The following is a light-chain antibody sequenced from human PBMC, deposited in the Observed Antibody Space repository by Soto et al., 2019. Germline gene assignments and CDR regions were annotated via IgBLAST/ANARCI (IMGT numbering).Light chain of an antibody. Sequence: QSVLTQPPSASGSPGQSVTISCTGSSSDVGAFDSVSWYQQHPRKAPQIIIYEVSKRPSGVPDRFSGSKSGNTASLTVSGLQADDEADYFCSSYAGRNNYVFGTGTKV. CDR2: EVS. V-gene: IGLV2-8*01. CDR3: SSYAGRNNYV. CDR1: SSDVGAFDS. J-gene: IGLJ1*01.